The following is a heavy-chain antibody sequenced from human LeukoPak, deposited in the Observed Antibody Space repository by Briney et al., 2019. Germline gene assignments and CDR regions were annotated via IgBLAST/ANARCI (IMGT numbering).Heavy chain of an antibody. V-gene: IGHV1-24*01. D-gene: IGHD2-15*01. CDR2: FDPEDGET. J-gene: IGHJ4*02. Sequence: ASVKVSCKVYGYTLTELSMHWVRQAPGEGLEWMGGFDPEDGETIYAQKFQGRVTMTEDTSTDTAYMELSSLRSEDTAVYYCASGGSRIEAIFDYWGQGTLVTVSS. CDR1: GYTLTELS. CDR3: ASGGSRIEAIFDY.